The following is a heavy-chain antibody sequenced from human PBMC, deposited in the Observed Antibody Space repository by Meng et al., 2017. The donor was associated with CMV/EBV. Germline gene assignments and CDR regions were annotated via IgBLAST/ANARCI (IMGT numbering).Heavy chain of an antibody. CDR3: ARVLAAAGVYYYGMDV. J-gene: IGHJ6*02. CDR2: ISSSGSTI. Sequence: GGPLRLSCAASGFTFSDYYMSWIRQAPGKGLEWVSYISSSGSTIYYADSVKGRFTISRDNAKNSLYLQMNSLRAEDTAVYYCARVLAAAGVYYYGMDVWGQGTTVTVSS. V-gene: IGHV3-11*01. CDR1: GFTFSDYY. D-gene: IGHD6-13*01.